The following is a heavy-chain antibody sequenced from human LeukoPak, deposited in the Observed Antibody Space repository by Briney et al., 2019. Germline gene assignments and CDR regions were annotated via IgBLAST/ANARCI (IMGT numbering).Heavy chain of an antibody. CDR1: GYTFTSYY. J-gene: IGHJ1*01. V-gene: IGHV1-46*01. CDR3: ASSSSWYSEYFQH. Sequence: ASVKVSCKASGYTFTSYYMHWVRQAPGQGLEWMGIINPSGGSTSCAQKFQGRVTMTRDTSTSTVYMELSSLRSEDTAVYYCASSSSWYSEYFQHWGQGTLVTVSS. D-gene: IGHD6-13*01. CDR2: INPSGGST.